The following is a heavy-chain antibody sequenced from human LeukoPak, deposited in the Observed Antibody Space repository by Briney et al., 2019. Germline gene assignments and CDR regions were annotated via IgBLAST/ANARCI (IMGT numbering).Heavy chain of an antibody. J-gene: IGHJ5*02. D-gene: IGHD3-22*01. CDR1: GYTFTSYG. Sequence: GASVKVSCKASGYTFTSYGISWVRQAPGQGLEWMGWISAYNGNTNYAQKLQGRVTMTTDTSTSTAYMELRSLRSDDTAVYYCARDTYYYDSSGYWGDNWFDPWGQGTLVTVSS. CDR3: ARDTYYYDSSGYWGDNWFDP. CDR2: ISAYNGNT. V-gene: IGHV1-18*01.